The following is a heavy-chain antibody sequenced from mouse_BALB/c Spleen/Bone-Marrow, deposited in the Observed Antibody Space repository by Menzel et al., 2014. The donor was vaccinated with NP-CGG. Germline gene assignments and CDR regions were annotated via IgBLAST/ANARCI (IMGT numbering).Heavy chain of an antibody. CDR1: GFAFSSYD. CDR2: ISSGGGST. CDR3: AREVLRDYFDY. D-gene: IGHD1-1*01. V-gene: IGHV5-12-1*01. J-gene: IGHJ2*01. Sequence: EVQVVESGGGLVKPGGSLKLSCAASGFAFSSYDMSWIRQTPEKRLERVAYISSGGGSTYYPDTVKGRFTISRDNAKNTLYLQMSSLKSEDTAMYYCAREVLRDYFDYWGQGSTLTVSS.